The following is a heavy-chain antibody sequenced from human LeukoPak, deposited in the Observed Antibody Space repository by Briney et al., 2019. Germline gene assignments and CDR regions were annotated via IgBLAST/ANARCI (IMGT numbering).Heavy chain of an antibody. D-gene: IGHD3-22*01. CDR3: ARVWRDYYDSSGTLDY. J-gene: IGHJ4*02. V-gene: IGHV4-4*02. CDR2: IYHSGST. Sequence: ASGTLSLTCAVSGGSISSSNWWSWVRQPPGQGLEWIGEIYHSGSTNYNPSLKSRFTISVDKSKNQFSLKLSFVTAADTAVYYCARVWRDYYDSSGTLDYWGQGTLVTVSS. CDR1: GGSISSSNW.